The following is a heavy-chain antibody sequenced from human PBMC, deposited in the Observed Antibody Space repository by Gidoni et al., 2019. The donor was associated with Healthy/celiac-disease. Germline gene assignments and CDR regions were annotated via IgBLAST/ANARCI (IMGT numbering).Heavy chain of an antibody. Sequence: EVQLVESGGGLVKPGGSLRLSCAASGFTFSNPWMSWVRQAPGTGLEWVGRIKSKTDGGTTDYAAPVKGRFTISRDDSKNTLYLQMNSLKTEDTAVYYCTTDVIITMIVVGKRSDAFDIWGQGTMVTVSS. J-gene: IGHJ3*02. CDR1: GFTFSNPW. CDR2: IKSKTDGGTT. V-gene: IGHV3-15*01. D-gene: IGHD3-22*01. CDR3: TTDVIITMIVVGKRSDAFDI.